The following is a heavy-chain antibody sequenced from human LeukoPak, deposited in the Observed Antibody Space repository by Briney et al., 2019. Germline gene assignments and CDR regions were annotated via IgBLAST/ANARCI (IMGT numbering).Heavy chain of an antibody. CDR1: GGSISSYY. Sequence: PSETLSLTCTVSGGSISSYYWSWIRQPPGKGLEWVGYIYYSGSTHYNPSLQSRVTISVDTSKNQFSLELSSVTAADTAVYYCARAFGSGTYQRWFDPWGQGTLVTVSS. V-gene: IGHV4-59*01. J-gene: IGHJ5*02. CDR2: IYYSGST. D-gene: IGHD3-10*01. CDR3: ARAFGSGTYQRWFDP.